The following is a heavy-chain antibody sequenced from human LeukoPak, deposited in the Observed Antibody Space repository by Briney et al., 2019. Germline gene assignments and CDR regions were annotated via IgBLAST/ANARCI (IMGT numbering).Heavy chain of an antibody. D-gene: IGHD3-9*01. J-gene: IGHJ3*02. CDR1: VGSITSYY. Sequence: PSETLSLTCTVPVGSITSYYRSWIRPPPGKGLEWIGYIYTIVSTNYNPSLKSRVTISVDTSKNQFSLKLSSVTAADTAVYYCARHLSYDILTGYYGSDAFDIWGQGTMVTVSS. CDR3: ARHLSYDILTGYYGSDAFDI. CDR2: IYTIVST. V-gene: IGHV4-4*09.